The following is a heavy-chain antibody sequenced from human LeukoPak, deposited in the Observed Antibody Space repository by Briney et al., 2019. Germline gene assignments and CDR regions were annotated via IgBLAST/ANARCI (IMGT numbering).Heavy chain of an antibody. CDR2: ISAYNGNT. J-gene: IGHJ4*02. D-gene: IGHD6-19*01. CDR3: ARLGFSSGWSYDDKPYNFNY. V-gene: IGHV1-18*01. CDR1: GYTFTSYG. Sequence: ASVKVSCKASGYTFTSYGISWVRQAPGQGLEWMGWISAYNGNTNHVQKFQGRVTMTTDTSTRTAYMELRSLRSDDTAVYYCARLGFSSGWSYDDKPYNFNYWGQGTLVTVSS.